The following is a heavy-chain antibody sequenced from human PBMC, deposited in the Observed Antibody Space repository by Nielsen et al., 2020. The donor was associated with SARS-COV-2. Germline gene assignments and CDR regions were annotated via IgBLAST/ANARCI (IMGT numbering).Heavy chain of an antibody. D-gene: IGHD2-15*01. J-gene: IGHJ4*02. Sequence: GESLKISCEASGFTYSNEAMQWDRQAPGKGLEGVAVISYDGGEKSYTDSVKGRFTISRDNSNNTLYLQMTRLSSEDTGMYYCAKDREIVSTDYFDYWGPGTLVTVSP. CDR2: ISYDGGEK. V-gene: IGHV3-30*18. CDR3: AKDREIVSTDYFDY. CDR1: GFTYSNEA.